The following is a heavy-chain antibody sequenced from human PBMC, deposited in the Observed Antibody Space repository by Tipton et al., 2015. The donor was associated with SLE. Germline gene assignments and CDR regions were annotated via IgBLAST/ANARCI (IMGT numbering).Heavy chain of an antibody. D-gene: IGHD3-3*01. CDR3: AKDSGDYDFGQDP. Sequence: LRLSCTVSGGSISGHYWSWIRQPAGKGLEWIGRIYVSGVTNYSPSLKSRVTISIDTSKNQFSLRLSSVTAADTAVYYCAKDSGDYDFGQDPWGRGTLVTVSS. CDR1: GGSISGHY. J-gene: IGHJ5*02. V-gene: IGHV4-4*07. CDR2: IYVSGVT.